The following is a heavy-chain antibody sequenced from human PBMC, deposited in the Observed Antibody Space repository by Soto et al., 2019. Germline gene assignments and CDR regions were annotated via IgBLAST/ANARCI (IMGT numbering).Heavy chain of an antibody. D-gene: IGHD6-25*01. J-gene: IGHJ5*02. CDR1: GDTFSSYA. Sequence: QVQLVQSGAEVKKPGSSVKVSCKASGDTFSSYAISWVRQAPGQGLEWMGGVIPIFGTADYAQKFQGRVTSIADKSTSTAYMELRSLTFEDTAVYYCARNRIAAWPWWFDPWGQGTLVTVSS. CDR3: ARNRIAAWPWWFDP. CDR2: VIPIFGTA. V-gene: IGHV1-69*06.